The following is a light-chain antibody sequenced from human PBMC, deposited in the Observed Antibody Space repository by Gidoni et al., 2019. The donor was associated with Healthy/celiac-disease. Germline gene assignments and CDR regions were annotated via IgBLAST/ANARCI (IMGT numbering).Light chain of an antibody. CDR3: QQSYSTPRT. Sequence: DIQMTQSQSSLSASVGDRVTITCRASQSISSYLNWYQQKPGKAPRLMIYGASSLQSGVPSRFRGSGSGTDFTLTILSLQPEDFATYYCQQSYSTPRTFGQXTKLEIK. V-gene: IGKV1-39*01. CDR2: GAS. J-gene: IGKJ2*01. CDR1: QSISSY.